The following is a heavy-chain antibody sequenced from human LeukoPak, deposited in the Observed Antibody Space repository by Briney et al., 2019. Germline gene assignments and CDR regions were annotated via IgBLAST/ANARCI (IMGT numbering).Heavy chain of an antibody. V-gene: IGHV1-69*13. Sequence: ASVKVSCKASGGTFSSYAISWVRQAPGQGLEWMGGIIPIFGTANYAQKFQGRVTITADESTSTAYMELSSLRSEDTAVYYCGRGRLSYLNGAFDIWGQGTMVTVSS. D-gene: IGHD3-16*01. CDR1: GGTFSSYA. J-gene: IGHJ3*02. CDR3: GRGRLSYLNGAFDI. CDR2: IIPIFGTA.